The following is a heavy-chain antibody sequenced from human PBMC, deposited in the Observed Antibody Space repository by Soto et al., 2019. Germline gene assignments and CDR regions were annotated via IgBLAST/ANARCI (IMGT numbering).Heavy chain of an antibody. D-gene: IGHD1-1*01. Sequence: QITLKESGPTLVKPTQTLTLTCTFSGFSLSTSGVGVGWIRQPPGKALEWLALIYWDDDKRYSPSLKSRLTXTXXTSKNQVVLTMTNMDPVDTATYYCAHLKLEDAFDIWGQGTMVTVSS. CDR1: GFSLSTSGVG. J-gene: IGHJ3*02. V-gene: IGHV2-5*02. CDR3: AHLKLEDAFDI. CDR2: IYWDDDK.